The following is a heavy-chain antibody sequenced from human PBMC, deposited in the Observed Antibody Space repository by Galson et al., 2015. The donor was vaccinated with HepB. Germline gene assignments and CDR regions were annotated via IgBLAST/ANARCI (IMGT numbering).Heavy chain of an antibody. CDR3: AKGIVGTMVRGVIIGLGDAFDI. D-gene: IGHD3-10*01. Sequence: SLRLSCAASGFTFSSYAMSWVRQAPGKGLEWVSAISGSGGSTYYADSVKGRFTISRDNSKNTLYLQMNSLRAEDTAVYYCAKGIVGTMVRGVIIGLGDAFDIWGQGTMVTVSS. J-gene: IGHJ3*02. CDR2: ISGSGGST. CDR1: GFTFSSYA. V-gene: IGHV3-23*01.